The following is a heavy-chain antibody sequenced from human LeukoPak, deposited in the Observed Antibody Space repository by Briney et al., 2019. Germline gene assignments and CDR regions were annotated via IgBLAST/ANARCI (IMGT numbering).Heavy chain of an antibody. Sequence: GGSLRLSCAASGSTFSSYGMHWVRQAPGKGLEWVAVIWYDGSNKYYADSVKGRFTISRDNSKNTLYLQMNSLRAEDTAVYYCARDLYGDYPFDYWGQGTLVTVSS. J-gene: IGHJ4*02. CDR2: IWYDGSNK. CDR3: ARDLYGDYPFDY. CDR1: GSTFSSYG. V-gene: IGHV3-33*01. D-gene: IGHD4-17*01.